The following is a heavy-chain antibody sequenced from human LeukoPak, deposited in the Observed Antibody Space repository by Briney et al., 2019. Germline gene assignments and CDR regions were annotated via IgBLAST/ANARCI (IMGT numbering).Heavy chain of an antibody. CDR3: AREGGGSHYYDSSGYQFFDY. V-gene: IGHV4-59*01. CDR2: IYYSGST. Sequence: SETLSLTCTVSGGSISSYYWSWIRQPPGKGLEWIGYIYYSGSTNYNPSLKSRVTISVDMSKNQFSLKLSSMTAADTAVYYCAREGGGSHYYDSSGYQFFDYWGQGTLVTVSS. J-gene: IGHJ4*02. CDR1: GGSISSYY. D-gene: IGHD3-22*01.